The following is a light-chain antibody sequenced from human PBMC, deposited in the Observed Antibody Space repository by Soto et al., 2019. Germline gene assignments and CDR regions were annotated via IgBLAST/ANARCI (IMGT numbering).Light chain of an antibody. CDR3: QHRSNWPPA. CDR1: QSISSF. J-gene: IGKJ5*01. V-gene: IGKV3-11*01. CDR2: DTS. Sequence: EVVLTQYPSTLSLSPGERATLSCRASQSISSFLAWYQQKPGQVPSLLIYDTSNRATGIPARFSGSGSGTDFTLTISSLAPEDFAVYYWQHRSNWPPAFGQGTRLEIK.